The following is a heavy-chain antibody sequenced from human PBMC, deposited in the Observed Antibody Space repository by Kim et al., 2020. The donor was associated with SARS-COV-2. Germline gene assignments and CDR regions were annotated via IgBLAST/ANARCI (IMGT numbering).Heavy chain of an antibody. V-gene: IGHV4-34*01. J-gene: IGHJ2*01. CDR1: GGSFSGYY. D-gene: IGHD3-22*01. CDR2: INHSGST. Sequence: SETLSLTCAVYGGSFSGYYWSWIRQPPGKGLEWIGEINHSGSTNYNPSLKSRVTISVDTSKNQFSLKLSSVTAADTAVYYCARGLYYYDSSGYGWYWYFDLWGRGTLVTVSS. CDR3: ARGLYYYDSSGYGWYWYFDL.